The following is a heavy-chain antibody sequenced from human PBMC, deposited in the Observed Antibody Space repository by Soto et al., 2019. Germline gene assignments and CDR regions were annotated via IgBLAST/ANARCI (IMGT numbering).Heavy chain of an antibody. D-gene: IGHD1-26*01. J-gene: IGHJ4*02. V-gene: IGHV1-69*01. CDR3: RRGMGEREGCWGGWDN. Sequence: QVELVQAGAEVKKPGSSVKVSCKASGGTFRSYAISWVRQAPGHGLEWMGGIIHIFGTANYAQKIQGRVKRPGDESKGNAYMKLRSRMEEDKVGYYGRRGMGEREGCWGGWDNGGQGTLVPVSS. CDR2: IIHIFGTA. CDR1: GGTFRSYA.